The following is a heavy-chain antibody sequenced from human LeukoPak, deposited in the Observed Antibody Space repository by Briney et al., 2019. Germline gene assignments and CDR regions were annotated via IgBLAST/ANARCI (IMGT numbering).Heavy chain of an antibody. V-gene: IGHV4-39*02. Sequence: SDTLSLTCTVSGGSIRTDGSYWAWIRQPPGKGLGWIGSIYIDGITHYNSSLQSRVTLSIDTSQNHFSLRLTSVTAPDTAVFFCARLFPRAREYRNGMDVWGQGTAVTVSS. D-gene: IGHD2-2*01. J-gene: IGHJ6*02. CDR1: GGSIRTDGSY. CDR3: ARLFPRAREYRNGMDV. CDR2: IYIDGIT.